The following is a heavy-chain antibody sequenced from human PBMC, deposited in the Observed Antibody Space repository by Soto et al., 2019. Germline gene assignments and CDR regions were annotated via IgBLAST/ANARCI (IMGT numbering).Heavy chain of an antibody. CDR3: ARDALGPCIAY. Sequence: GGSRRLSCAAWGFTFGRYWMHWVRQAPGKGLMWVSHIDSDGSSTSYADSVKGRFTISRDNAKNTVYLQMNSLRAEDTAVYYCARDALGPCIAYCRPGT. J-gene: IGHJ4*02. CDR1: GFTFGRYW. V-gene: IGHV3-74*01. CDR2: IDSDGSST.